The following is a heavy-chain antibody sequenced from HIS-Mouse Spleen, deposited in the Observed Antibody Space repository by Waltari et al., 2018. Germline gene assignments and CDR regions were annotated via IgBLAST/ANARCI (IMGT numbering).Heavy chain of an antibody. CDR2: ISYDGSNK. D-gene: IGHD1-26*01. J-gene: IGHJ4*02. Sequence: QVQLVESGGGVVQPGRSLRLSCPASGSTFSSYGMNWVRQAPGKGLEWVAVISYDGSNKYYADSVKGRFTISRDNSKNTLYLQMNSLRAEDTAVYYCAKDRGSQFDYWGQGTLVTVSS. CDR1: GSTFSSYG. CDR3: AKDRGSQFDY. V-gene: IGHV3-30*18.